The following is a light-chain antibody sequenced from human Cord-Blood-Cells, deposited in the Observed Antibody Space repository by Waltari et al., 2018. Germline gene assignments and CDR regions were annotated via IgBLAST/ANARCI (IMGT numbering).Light chain of an antibody. CDR2: DAS. V-gene: IGKV1-33*01. J-gene: IGKJ4*01. Sequence: DIQMTQSPSSLSASVGDRVTITCQASQDISNYLNWYQQKPGKAPKLLIYDASNLETGVPSRFSGSGSGTDFTFTISSLQPEDIATYDCQQYHKLPLTFGGGTKVEIK. CDR1: QDISNY. CDR3: QQYHKLPLT.